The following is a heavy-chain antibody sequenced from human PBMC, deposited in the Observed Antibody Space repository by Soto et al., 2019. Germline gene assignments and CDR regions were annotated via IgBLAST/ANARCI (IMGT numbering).Heavy chain of an antibody. J-gene: IGHJ3*02. CDR2: INSDGSST. D-gene: IGHD2-15*01. CDR1: GFTFSSYW. V-gene: IGHV3-74*02. CDR3: ARYCSGGSCPYDAFDI. Sequence: VQLVESGGGVVQPGRSLRLSCAASGFTFSSYWMHWVRQAPGKGLVWVSRINSDGSSTSYADSVKGRFTISRDNAKNTLYLQMNSLRAEDTAVYYCARYCSGGSCPYDAFDIWGQGTMVTVSS.